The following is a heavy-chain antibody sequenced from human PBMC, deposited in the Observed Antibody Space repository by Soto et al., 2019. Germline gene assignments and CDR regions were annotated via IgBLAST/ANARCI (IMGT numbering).Heavy chain of an antibody. CDR2: LYYSGSA. D-gene: IGHD5-12*01. Sequence: SETLSLTCTVSAASSGRSSYFWGWIRQPPGKGLEWIGSLYYSGSAYYNPSLYSRVTISADTSKNLLSLKLRSVTAADTAVYYCARRDRGGNGGKSFPFWGQGTPVTVSS. J-gene: IGHJ4*02. V-gene: IGHV4-39*01. CDR3: ARRDRGGNGGKSFPF. CDR1: AASSGRSSYF.